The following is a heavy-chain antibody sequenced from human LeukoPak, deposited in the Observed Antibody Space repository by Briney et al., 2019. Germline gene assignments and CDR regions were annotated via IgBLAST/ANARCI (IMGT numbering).Heavy chain of an antibody. CDR2: IYPGDSDT. D-gene: IGHD3-9*01. J-gene: IGHJ4*02. V-gene: IGHV5-51*01. CDR3: ARLYILNSEGLYYFDY. Sequence: EESLKISCKGSGYSFTNYWLGWVRQMPGKGLESMGIIYPGDSDTRYSPPFQGQVTMSADKSISTAYLQWSSLKASDTAIYYCARLYILNSEGLYYFDYWGQGTLVTVSS. CDR1: GYSFTNYW.